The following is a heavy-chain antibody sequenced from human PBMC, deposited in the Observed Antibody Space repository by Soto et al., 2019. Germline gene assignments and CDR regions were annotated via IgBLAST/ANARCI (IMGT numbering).Heavy chain of an antibody. CDR3: ARGVKGVCSGSSCLPYYYYYYVMDV. Sequence: QVQLVQSGAEVKKPGSSVKVSCKASGGTFSNYAVSWVRQAPGQGLEWMGGIIPIFATAHYAQKFQGRATITADESTSTAYMELSSLRAEDTAVYYCARGVKGVCSGSSCLPYYYYYYVMDVWGQGTTVTVSS. CDR2: IIPIFATA. D-gene: IGHD2-15*01. CDR1: GGTFSNYA. J-gene: IGHJ6*02. V-gene: IGHV1-69*01.